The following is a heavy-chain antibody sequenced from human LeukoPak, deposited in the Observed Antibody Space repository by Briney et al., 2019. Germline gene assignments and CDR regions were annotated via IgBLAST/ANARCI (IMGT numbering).Heavy chain of an antibody. CDR2: IFRTGST. Sequence: SETLSLTCTVSGGSISSYYWSWIRQPPGKGLEWIGSIFRTGSTYYTASLKSRVSISVDTSKNHFVLNLTSVTAADTAVYYCARLVGVRGVINYYYYYMDVWGKGTTVTISS. V-gene: IGHV4-39*02. J-gene: IGHJ6*03. CDR1: GGSISSYY. D-gene: IGHD3-10*01. CDR3: ARLVGVRGVINYYYYYMDV.